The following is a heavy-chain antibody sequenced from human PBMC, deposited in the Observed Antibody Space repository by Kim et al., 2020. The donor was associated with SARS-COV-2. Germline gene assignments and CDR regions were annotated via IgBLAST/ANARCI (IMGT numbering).Heavy chain of an antibody. J-gene: IGHJ6*02. CDR2: ISNDGSRE. V-gene: IGHV3-30*18. CDR1: GFTFSDFG. D-gene: IGHD1-26*01. Sequence: GGSLRLSCAASGFTFSDFGMHWIRQAPGKGLEWVAVISNDGSREYYADSVKGRFTISRDNSKNTLYLQMNSLRVEDTAVYYCAKSRLGAPSYYYYGMDVWGQGGTVTVSS. CDR3: AKSRLGAPSYYYYGMDV.